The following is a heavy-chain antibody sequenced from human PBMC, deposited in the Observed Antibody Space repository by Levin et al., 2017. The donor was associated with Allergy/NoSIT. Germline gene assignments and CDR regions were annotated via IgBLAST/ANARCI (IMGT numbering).Heavy chain of an antibody. CDR3: ASDGSYDTLDI. CDR2: ISSSSTYI. D-gene: IGHD6-6*01. Sequence: GESLKISCAASGFTFSGYTLNWVRQAPGKGLEWVSSISSSSTYIYYADSLKGRFTISRDDAKNSLSLQMNSLRVEDTTVYYCASDGSYDTLDIWGQGTMVTVSS. V-gene: IGHV3-21*01. CDR1: GFTFSGYT. J-gene: IGHJ3*02.